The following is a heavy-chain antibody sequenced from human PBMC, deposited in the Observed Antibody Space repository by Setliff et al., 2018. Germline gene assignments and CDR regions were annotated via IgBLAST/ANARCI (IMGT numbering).Heavy chain of an antibody. D-gene: IGHD3-3*01. CDR2: FSYGVST. J-gene: IGHJ5*02. CDR1: GDSLSSSY. CDR3: ARRVLECGRTAYPLGGSYNWFDP. Sequence: PSETLSLTCTVSGDSLSSSYRSWIRQPPGKGLEWIGRFSYGVSTIYNPSLESRVTFSVDTSKNQFSLKLTSVTAADTAVYYCARRVLECGRTAYPLGGSYNWFDPWGQGIGVTVSS. V-gene: IGHV4-59*08.